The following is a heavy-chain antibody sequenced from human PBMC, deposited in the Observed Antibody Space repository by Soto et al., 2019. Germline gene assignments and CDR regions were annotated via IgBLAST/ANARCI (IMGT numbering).Heavy chain of an antibody. CDR1: GYSFTKYW. J-gene: IGHJ6*02. D-gene: IGHD3-16*01. CDR2: IDPSDSYI. Sequence: GESLKISCKGSGYSFTKYWISWVRQMPGKGLEWMGRIDPSDSYINYSPSFQGHVTISADKSINTAYLQWSSLRASDTAIYYCARHYICHGGDCYYSGMDVWGQGTTVTVSS. V-gene: IGHV5-10-1*01. CDR3: ARHYICHGGDCYYSGMDV.